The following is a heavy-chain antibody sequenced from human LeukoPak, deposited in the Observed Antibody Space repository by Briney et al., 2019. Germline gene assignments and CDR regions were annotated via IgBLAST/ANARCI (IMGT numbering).Heavy chain of an antibody. J-gene: IGHJ4*02. D-gene: IGHD2-2*01. CDR2: ISSSSSYI. CDR1: GFTFSSYS. V-gene: IGHV3-21*01. Sequence: PGGSLRLSCAASGFTFSSYSMNWVRQAPGKGLEWVSSISSSSSYIYYADSVKGRFTISRDNAKNSLYLQMNSLRAEDTAVYYCAKGDTYAFQGDYWGQGTLVTVSS. CDR3: AKGDTYAFQGDY.